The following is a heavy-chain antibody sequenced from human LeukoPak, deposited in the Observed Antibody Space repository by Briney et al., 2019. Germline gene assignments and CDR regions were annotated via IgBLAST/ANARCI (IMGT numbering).Heavy chain of an antibody. CDR3: ARERRGPVVAATLYYFDY. D-gene: IGHD2-15*01. CDR1: GGSISSSNYY. J-gene: IGHJ4*02. CDR2: IYYSGST. Sequence: PSETLSLTCTVSGGSISSSNYYWGWIRQPPGKGLEWIGSIYYSGSTYYNPSLQSRVTLSVDTSKNQFSLKLRSVTAADTAVYYCARERRGPVVAATLYYFDYWGQGTLVTVSS. V-gene: IGHV4-39*07.